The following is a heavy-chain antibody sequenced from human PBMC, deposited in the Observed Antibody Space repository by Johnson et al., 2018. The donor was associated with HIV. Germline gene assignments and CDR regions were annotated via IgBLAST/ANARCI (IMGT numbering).Heavy chain of an antibody. CDR1: GFTFGTFA. CDR3: AKDGDDGDGPDGTKGAFDI. Sequence: QVQLVESGGGVVQPGRSLRLSCAASGFTFGTFAMHWVRQAPGKGLEWVAVISYEGSTKYYADSVKGRFTISRDDARNTLYLQMNSLRIEDTGLYYCAKDGDDGDGPDGTKGAFDIWGQGTMVTVSS. D-gene: IGHD5-24*01. CDR2: ISYEGSTK. J-gene: IGHJ3*02. V-gene: IGHV3-30*04.